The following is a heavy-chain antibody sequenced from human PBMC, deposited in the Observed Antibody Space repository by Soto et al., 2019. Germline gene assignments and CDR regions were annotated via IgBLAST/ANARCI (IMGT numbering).Heavy chain of an antibody. CDR1: GYTLTELS. CDR2: FDPEDGET. CDR3: ASGLRFFEWLSTGGGMVV. V-gene: IGHV1-24*01. D-gene: IGHD3-3*01. Sequence: ASVKVSCKVSGYTLTELSMHRVRQAPGKGLEWMGGFDPEDGETIYAQKFQGRVTMTEDTSTDTAYMELSSLIFVCTAVYYCASGLRFFEWLSTGGGMVVWG. J-gene: IGHJ6*02.